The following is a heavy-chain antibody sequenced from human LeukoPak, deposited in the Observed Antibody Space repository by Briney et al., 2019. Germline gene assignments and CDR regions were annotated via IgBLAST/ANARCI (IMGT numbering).Heavy chain of an antibody. Sequence: AGGSLRLSCAASGFTFSDSYISWIRQAPGKGLEWVSYISGSSSAIYYADSVKGRFTISRDNAKNSVYLQMNSLKAEDTAVYYCARVGYSGYGVYWGQGTPVTVSS. CDR1: GFTFSDSY. CDR3: ARVGYSGYGVY. D-gene: IGHD5-12*01. V-gene: IGHV3-11*01. CDR2: ISGSSSAI. J-gene: IGHJ4*02.